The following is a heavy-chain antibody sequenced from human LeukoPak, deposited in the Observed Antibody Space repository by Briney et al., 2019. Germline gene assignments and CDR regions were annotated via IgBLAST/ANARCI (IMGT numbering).Heavy chain of an antibody. CDR2: IIPIFGTA. Sequence: ASVKVSCKASGGTFSSYAISWVRQAPGQGLEWMGGIIPIFGTANYAQKFQGRVTITTDESTSTAYMELSSLRSEDTAVYYCASPTYYYDSSGYDYYYYMDVWGKGTTVTVSS. J-gene: IGHJ6*03. D-gene: IGHD3-22*01. V-gene: IGHV1-69*05. CDR1: GGTFSSYA. CDR3: ASPTYYYDSSGYDYYYYMDV.